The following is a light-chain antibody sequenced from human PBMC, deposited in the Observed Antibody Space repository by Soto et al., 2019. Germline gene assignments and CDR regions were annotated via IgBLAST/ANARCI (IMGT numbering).Light chain of an antibody. Sequence: DLQMTQSPSTLSASVGDRVTITCRASQSISTWMAWYQQKPGKAPKFLIYDASSLQSGVPLRFSGSVSETEFTLTISSLQPDDFATYYCQQYYIYPYTFGQGTKLEI. CDR2: DAS. V-gene: IGKV1-5*01. J-gene: IGKJ2*01. CDR3: QQYYIYPYT. CDR1: QSISTW.